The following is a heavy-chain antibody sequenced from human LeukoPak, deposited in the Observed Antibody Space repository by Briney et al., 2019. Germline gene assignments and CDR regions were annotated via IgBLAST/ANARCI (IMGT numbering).Heavy chain of an antibody. J-gene: IGHJ3*02. D-gene: IGHD6-13*01. Sequence: SETLSLTCAVYGGSFSGYYWSWIRQPPGKGLEWIGEINHSGSTNYNPSLKSRVTISVDTSKNQFSLKLSSVTAADTAVYYCARDQRVAAAGRGAFDIWGQGTMVTVSS. V-gene: IGHV4-34*01. CDR3: ARDQRVAAAGRGAFDI. CDR1: GGSFSGYY. CDR2: INHSGST.